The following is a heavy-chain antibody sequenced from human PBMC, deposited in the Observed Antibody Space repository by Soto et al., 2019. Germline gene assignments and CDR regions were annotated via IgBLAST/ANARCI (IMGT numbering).Heavy chain of an antibody. D-gene: IGHD4-17*01. V-gene: IGHV3-33*01. J-gene: IGHJ4*02. CDR1: GFTFSSYG. Sequence: QVQLVESGGGVVQPGRSLRLSCAASGFTFSSYGMHWVRQAPGKGLEWVAVIWYDGSNKYYADSVKGRFTISRDNSQITRYLQRTSLRAEDTAVYYCARDLDGDYIYWGQGTLVTVSS. CDR2: IWYDGSNK. CDR3: ARDLDGDYIY.